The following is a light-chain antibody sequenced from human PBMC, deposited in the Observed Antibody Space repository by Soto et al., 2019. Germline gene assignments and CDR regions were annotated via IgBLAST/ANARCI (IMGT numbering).Light chain of an antibody. CDR3: SSYTRSTTLVV. CDR2: EVS. CDR1: SSDIGAYNY. V-gene: IGLV2-14*01. J-gene: IGLJ2*01. Sequence: QSALTQPASVSGSPGQSITISCTGTSSDIGAYNYVSWYQQHPGKAPKLMIFEVSNRPSGVSHRFSGSKSGNTASLTISGLQAEDEADYYCSSYTRSTTLVVFGGGTKLTVL.